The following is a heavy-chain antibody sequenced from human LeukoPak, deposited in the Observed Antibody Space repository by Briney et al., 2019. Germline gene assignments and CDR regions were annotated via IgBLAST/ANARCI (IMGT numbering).Heavy chain of an antibody. J-gene: IGHJ4*02. CDR1: GFTFSSYA. V-gene: IGHV3-23*01. CDR3: ANGVVEIVVVPAAIVAYAY. D-gene: IGHD2-2*02. Sequence: GGSLRLSCAASGFTFSSYAMTWVRQAPGEGLQWVSGISGSGGSTFYADSVKGRFTISRDNSKNTLYLQMSSLRAEDTAVYYCANGVVEIVVVPAAIVAYAYWGQGTLVTVSS. CDR2: ISGSGGST.